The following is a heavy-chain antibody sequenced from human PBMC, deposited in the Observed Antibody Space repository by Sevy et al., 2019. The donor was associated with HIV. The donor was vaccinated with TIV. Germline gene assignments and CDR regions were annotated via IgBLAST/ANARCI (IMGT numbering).Heavy chain of an antibody. CDR1: GFTFSHHN. CDR2: ISKSGSTT. J-gene: IGHJ4*02. D-gene: IGHD7-27*01. Sequence: GGSLRLSCAASGFTFSHHNMNWVRQAPGKGLEWISYISKSGSTTYFADSVRGRFTMSRDNATNSVFLEMHSLTDEDTAVYYCAREENRELGTIPLDSWGRGIQVTVSS. CDR3: AREENRELGTIPLDS. V-gene: IGHV3-48*02.